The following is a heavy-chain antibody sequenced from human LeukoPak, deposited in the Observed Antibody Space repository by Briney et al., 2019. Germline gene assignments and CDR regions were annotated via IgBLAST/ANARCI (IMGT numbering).Heavy chain of an antibody. CDR2: IGGNGGTT. Sequence: PGGSLRLSCAASGFTFTSYAMSWVRQAPGKGLEWVSTIGGNGGTTYYTDSVKGRFTISRDNSKHTVYLQMNSLRDEDTAVYYCAKDRPSYGYPFDFWGQGTLVTVSS. V-gene: IGHV3-23*01. J-gene: IGHJ4*02. CDR3: AKDRPSYGYPFDF. D-gene: IGHD5-18*01. CDR1: GFTFTSYA.